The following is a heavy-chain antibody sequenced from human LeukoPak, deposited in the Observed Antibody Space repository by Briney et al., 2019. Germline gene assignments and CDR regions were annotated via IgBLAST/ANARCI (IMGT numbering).Heavy chain of an antibody. Sequence: KASETLSLTCTVSGGSISSYYWSWIRQPPGKGLEWIGYIYYSGSTNYNPSLKSRVTISVDTSKNQFSLKLSSVTAADTAVYYCARQHSSSSYYYGMDVWGQGTTVTVSS. CDR2: IYYSGST. CDR3: ARQHSSSSYYYGMDV. V-gene: IGHV4-59*08. D-gene: IGHD6-6*01. CDR1: GGSISSYY. J-gene: IGHJ6*02.